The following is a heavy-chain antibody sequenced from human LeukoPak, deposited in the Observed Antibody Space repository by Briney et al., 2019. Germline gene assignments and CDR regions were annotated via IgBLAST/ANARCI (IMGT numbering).Heavy chain of an antibody. Sequence: GSLRLSCAASRFTFSSYGMHWIRQPPGKGLEWIGEINHSGSTNYNPSLKSRVTVSVDTSKNQFSLKLSSVTAADTAVYYCARGVLLWFGELLRWFDPWGQGTLVTVSS. J-gene: IGHJ5*02. V-gene: IGHV4-34*01. CDR2: INHSGST. D-gene: IGHD3-10*01. CDR1: RFTFSSYG. CDR3: ARGVLLWFGELLRWFDP.